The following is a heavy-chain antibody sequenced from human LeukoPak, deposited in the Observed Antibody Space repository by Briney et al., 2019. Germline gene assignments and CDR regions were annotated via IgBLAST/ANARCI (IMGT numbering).Heavy chain of an antibody. J-gene: IGHJ5*02. CDR3: ARDLYYYDSSGYPLP. D-gene: IGHD3-22*01. Sequence: GASVKVSCKASGYSFTGYYVHWVRQAPGQGLEWMGWINPNSGGTNYAQKFKGRVTMTRDTSISTGYLEVRRLKSDDTAVYYCARDLYYYDSSGYPLPWGQGTLVTVSS. CDR1: GYSFTGYY. V-gene: IGHV1-2*02. CDR2: INPNSGGT.